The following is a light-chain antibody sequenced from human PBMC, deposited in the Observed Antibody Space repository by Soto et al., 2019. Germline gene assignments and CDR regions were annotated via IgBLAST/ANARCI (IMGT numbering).Light chain of an antibody. V-gene: IGKV3-20*01. CDR3: QQYAGSPVFT. CDR2: GAS. CDR1: QSVNSNS. Sequence: EIVLTQSPGTLSLSPGERAALSCRASQSVNSNSLAWDQQKPGQAPRILIYGASSRATGIPDRFSGSRSGTDFTLTIIGLEPEDFAVYYCQQYAGSPVFTFGPGTKVDFK. J-gene: IGKJ3*01.